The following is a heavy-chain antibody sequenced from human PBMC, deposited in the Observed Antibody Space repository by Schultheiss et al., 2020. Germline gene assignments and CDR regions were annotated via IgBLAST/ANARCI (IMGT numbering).Heavy chain of an antibody. CDR2: VHPSTGGT. CDR1: GYTFLFSDYY. Sequence: ASVKVSCKASGYTFLFSDYYLHWVRQAPGQGLEWLGWVHPSTGGTDYAPNFQGRVTLTRDTSISTAYMELRGLTSDDSAVYYCIHTSTYQFYALDAWGRGTTVTVSS. V-gene: IGHV1-2*02. J-gene: IGHJ6*01. D-gene: IGHD1-1*01. CDR3: IHTSTYQFYALDA.